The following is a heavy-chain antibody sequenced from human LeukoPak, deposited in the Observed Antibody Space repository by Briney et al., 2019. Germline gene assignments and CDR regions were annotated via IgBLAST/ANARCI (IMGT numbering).Heavy chain of an antibody. CDR2: IYPGDSDT. J-gene: IGHJ3*02. V-gene: IGHV5-51*01. CDR1: GYSFTNYW. Sequence: GESLKISCNGSGYSFTNYWIGWVRQMPGKGLEWMGIIYPGDSDTRYSPSFQGQVTISADKSISTAYLQWSSLKASDTAMYYCARVSLYEGRAFDIWGQGTMVTVSS. CDR3: ARVSLYEGRAFDI. D-gene: IGHD3-10*01.